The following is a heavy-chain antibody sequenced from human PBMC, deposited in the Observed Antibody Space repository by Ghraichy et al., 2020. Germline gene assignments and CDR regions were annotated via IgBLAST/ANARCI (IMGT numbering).Heavy chain of an antibody. J-gene: IGHJ4*02. CDR3: AKSGGPITNPDS. V-gene: IGHV1-69*13. CDR1: EGAFGSYA. D-gene: IGHD3-10*01. CDR2: IVPLFGST. Sequence: SVKVSCKASEGAFGSYAVSWVRQAPGQGLEWMGGIVPLFGSTNYAEKFQGRITITAGESTSTVYMEMRSLTSEDTAFYFCAKSGGPITNPDSWGRGTLVIVSS.